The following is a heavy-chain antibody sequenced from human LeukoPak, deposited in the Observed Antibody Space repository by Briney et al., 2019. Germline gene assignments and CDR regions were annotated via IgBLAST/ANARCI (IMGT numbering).Heavy chain of an antibody. CDR1: GFTFDGYA. J-gene: IGHJ4*02. D-gene: IGHD2-21*01. CDR2: ISCNSGSI. Sequence: GGSLRLSCTASGFTFDGYAMNWVRQAAGKGLEWISGISCNSGSIGYADSVKGRFTISRDNAKISLYLQMNSLRAEDTALYYCVKDRATGKRIYYFDYWGQGTLVTVSS. CDR3: VKDRATGKRIYYFDY. V-gene: IGHV3-9*01.